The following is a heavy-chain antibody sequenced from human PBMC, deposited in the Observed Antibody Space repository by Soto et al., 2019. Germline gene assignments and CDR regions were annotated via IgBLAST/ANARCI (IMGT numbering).Heavy chain of an antibody. CDR3: AKLRSSSWTQYAFDI. V-gene: IGHV3-30*18. J-gene: IGHJ3*02. CDR2: ISYDGSNK. Sequence: GGSLRLSCAASGFTFSPYGMHWVRQAPGKGLEWVAVISYDGSNKYYADSVRGRFTISRDNSKNTLWLQMNTLRAEDTAVYYCAKLRSSSWTQYAFDIWGHGTMVTVSS. CDR1: GFTFSPYG. D-gene: IGHD6-13*01.